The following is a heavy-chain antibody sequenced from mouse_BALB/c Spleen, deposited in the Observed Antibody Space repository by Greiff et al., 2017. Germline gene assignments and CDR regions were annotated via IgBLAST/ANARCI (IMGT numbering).Heavy chain of an antibody. CDR3: ARDSTTVVAPYAMDY. D-gene: IGHD1-1*01. V-gene: IGHV5-15*02. Sequence: EVKLMESGGGLVQPGGSRKLSCAASGFTFSDYGMAWVRQAPGKGPEWVAFISNLAYSIYYADTVTGRFTISRENAKNTLYLEMSSLRSEDTAMYYCARDSTTVVAPYAMDYWGQGTSVTVSS. CDR2: ISNLAYSI. J-gene: IGHJ4*01. CDR1: GFTFSDYG.